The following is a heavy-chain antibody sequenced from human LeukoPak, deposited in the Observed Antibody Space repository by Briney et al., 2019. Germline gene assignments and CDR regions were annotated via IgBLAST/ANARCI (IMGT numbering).Heavy chain of an antibody. J-gene: IGHJ4*02. CDR2: IYYSGST. Sequence: SETLSLTCTVSLGSFTSYYWSWIRQPPGKGLEWIGSIYYSGSTYHNPSLKSRVTISVDTSKNQFSLKLSSVTAADTAVYYCARLPMAMGVFDYWGQGTLVTVSS. V-gene: IGHV4-39*01. CDR1: LGSFTSYY. D-gene: IGHD3-10*01. CDR3: ARLPMAMGVFDY.